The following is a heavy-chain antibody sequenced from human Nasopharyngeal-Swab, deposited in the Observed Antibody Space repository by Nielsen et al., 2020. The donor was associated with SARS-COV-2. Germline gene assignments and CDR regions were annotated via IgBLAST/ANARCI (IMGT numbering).Heavy chain of an antibody. J-gene: IGHJ3*02. CDR2: IRSKAYGGTT. CDR3: TRETLYDSSGYYRGGAFDI. Sequence: GESLKISCTASGFTFGDYAMSWFRQAPGKGLEWVGFIRSKAYGGTTEYAASVKGRLTISRDDSKSIAYLQMNSLKTEDTAVYYCTRETLYDSSGYYRGGAFDIWGQGTMVTVSS. CDR1: GFTFGDYA. V-gene: IGHV3-49*03. D-gene: IGHD3-22*01.